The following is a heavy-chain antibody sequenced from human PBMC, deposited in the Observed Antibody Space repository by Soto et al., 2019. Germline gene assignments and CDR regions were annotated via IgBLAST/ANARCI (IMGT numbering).Heavy chain of an antibody. D-gene: IGHD1-1*01. CDR3: AKSPSASPNYFFDS. CDR2: ISGSGGIT. J-gene: IGHJ4*02. V-gene: IGHV3-23*01. CDR1: GFPFSSYA. Sequence: QPGVSLRLSCAASGFPFSSYAMSWVRQAPGKGLEWVSGISGSGGITYYADSVKGRFTISRDNSKNTLYLQMNSLRADDKAVYFCAKSPSASPNYFFDSWGKGTRVTDSS.